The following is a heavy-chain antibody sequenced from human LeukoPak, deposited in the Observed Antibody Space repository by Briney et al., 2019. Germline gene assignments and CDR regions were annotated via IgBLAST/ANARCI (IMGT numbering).Heavy chain of an antibody. V-gene: IGHV4-39*07. Sequence: SETLSLTCTVSGGSISSSSYYWGWIRQPPGKGLEWIGSIYYSGSTYYNPSLKSRVTISVDTSKNQFSLKLSSVTAADTAVYYCARDNYYYYYMDVWGKGTTVTVSS. J-gene: IGHJ6*03. CDR3: ARDNYYYYYMDV. CDR2: IYYSGST. CDR1: GGSISSSSYY.